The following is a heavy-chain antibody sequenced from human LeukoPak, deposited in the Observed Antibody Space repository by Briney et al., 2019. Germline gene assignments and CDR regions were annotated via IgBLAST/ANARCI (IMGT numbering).Heavy chain of an antibody. CDR1: GGSISSYY. V-gene: IGHV4-59*01. Sequence: SETLSLTCTVSGGSISSYYWSWIRQLPGKGLEWIGYIYYSGSTNYNPSLKSRVTISVDTSKNQFSLKLSSVTAADTAVYYCAREGRITMVRGVIGYGMDVGGQGTTVTVSS. CDR2: IYYSGST. J-gene: IGHJ6*02. CDR3: AREGRITMVRGVIGYGMDV. D-gene: IGHD3-10*01.